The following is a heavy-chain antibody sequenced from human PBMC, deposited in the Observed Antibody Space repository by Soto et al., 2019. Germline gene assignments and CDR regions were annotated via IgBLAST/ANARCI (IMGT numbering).Heavy chain of an antibody. CDR3: ARYDFGTFDF. CDR1: GDSISSSFW. CDR2: IYHTEST. Sequence: LSLTCAVSGDSISSSFWWSWVRQPPGKGLEWIGEIYHTESTVYNPSLKSRVTISVDKSKNQFSLNLDSVTAADTAVYYCARYDFGTFDFWGRGILVTVSS. V-gene: IGHV4-4*02. D-gene: IGHD4-17*01. J-gene: IGHJ4*02.